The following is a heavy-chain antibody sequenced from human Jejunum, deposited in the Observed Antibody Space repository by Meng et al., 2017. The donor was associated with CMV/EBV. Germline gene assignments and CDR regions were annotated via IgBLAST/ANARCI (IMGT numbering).Heavy chain of an antibody. CDR3: AKQGYSNDLDY. J-gene: IGHJ4*02. CDR2: SSGSGTST. V-gene: IGHV3-23*01. CDR1: GFIFNNFA. Sequence: SCAVSGFIFNNFALSWVRRAPGKGREWVSTSSGSGTSTYYADSVKGRFTVSRDNSKNILYLQMNSLRAEDTAVYYCAKQGYSNDLDYWGQGTLVTVSS. D-gene: IGHD4-11*01.